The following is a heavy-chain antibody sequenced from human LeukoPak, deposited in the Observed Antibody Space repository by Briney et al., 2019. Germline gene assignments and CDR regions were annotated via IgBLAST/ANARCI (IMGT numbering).Heavy chain of an antibody. D-gene: IGHD3-10*01. CDR1: GYTFTSYD. CDR3: ASLWFGESTFDY. J-gene: IGHJ4*02. CDR2: MNPNSGNT. Sequence: ASVKVSCKASGYTFTSYDINWVRQATGQGLEWIGCMNPNSGNTGYAQKFQGRVTMTRNTSISTAYMELSSLRSEDTAVYYCASLWFGESTFDYWGQGTLVTVSS. V-gene: IGHV1-8*01.